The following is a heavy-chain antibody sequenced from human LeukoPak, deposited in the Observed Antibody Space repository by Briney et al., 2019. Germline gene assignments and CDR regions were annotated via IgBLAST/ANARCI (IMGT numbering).Heavy chain of an antibody. D-gene: IGHD4-11*01. Sequence: SETLSLTCTVSGGSISSSSYSWSWIRQPPGKGLEWIGEINHSGSTNYNPSLKSRVTISVDTSKNQFSLKLSSVTAADTAVYYCARVPWRNTVTTYYYYYGMDVWGQGTTVTVSS. V-gene: IGHV4-39*07. CDR2: INHSGST. CDR3: ARVPWRNTVTTYYYYYGMDV. J-gene: IGHJ6*02. CDR1: GGSISSSSYS.